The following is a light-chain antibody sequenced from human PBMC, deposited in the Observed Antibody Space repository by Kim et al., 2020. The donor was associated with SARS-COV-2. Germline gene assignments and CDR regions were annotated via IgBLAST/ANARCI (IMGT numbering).Light chain of an antibody. CDR1: QYITS. Sequence: LSASVGDRVTITCRASQYITSLNWYQHKPGKAPKILMYAVSSLQSGVPSRFSGGGSGTDFTLTISSLQPEDFATYYCQQSHSSPYTFGQGTKLEI. J-gene: IGKJ2*01. V-gene: IGKV1-39*01. CDR2: AVS. CDR3: QQSHSSPYT.